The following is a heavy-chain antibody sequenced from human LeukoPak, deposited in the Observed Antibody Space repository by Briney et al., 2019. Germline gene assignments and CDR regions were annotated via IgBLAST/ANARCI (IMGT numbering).Heavy chain of an antibody. CDR2: VIPIFGTA. V-gene: IGHV1-69*01. CDR1: GGTFSSYA. Sequence: SVKVSCKASGGTFSSYAISWVRQAPGQGLEWMGGVIPIFGTANYAQKFQGRVTITADESTSTAYMELSSLRSEDTAVYYCAREAPYCGGDCYSHFDYWGQGTLVTASS. D-gene: IGHD2-21*01. CDR3: AREAPYCGGDCYSHFDY. J-gene: IGHJ4*02.